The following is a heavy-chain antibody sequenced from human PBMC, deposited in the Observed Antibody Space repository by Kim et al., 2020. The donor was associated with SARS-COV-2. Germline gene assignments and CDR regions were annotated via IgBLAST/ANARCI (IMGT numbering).Heavy chain of an antibody. Sequence: SETLSLTCAVYGGSFSGYYWSWIRQPPGKGLEWIGEINHSGSTNYNPSLKSRVTISVDTSKNQFSLKLSSVTAADTAVYYCARVGRTETNYYYYYYMDVWGKGTTVTVSS. CDR2: INHSGST. CDR3: ARVGRTETNYYYYYYMDV. J-gene: IGHJ6*03. V-gene: IGHV4-34*01. D-gene: IGHD3-16*01. CDR1: GGSFSGYY.